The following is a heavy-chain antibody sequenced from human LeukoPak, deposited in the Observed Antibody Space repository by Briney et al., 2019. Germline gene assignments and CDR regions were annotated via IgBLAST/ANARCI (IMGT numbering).Heavy chain of an antibody. V-gene: IGHV4-38-2*02. CDR2: IYHSGST. CDR3: ARVSPQAGD. CDR1: GYSISSDYY. D-gene: IGHD3-10*01. Sequence: PSETLSLTCTVSGYSISSDYYWGWIRQPPKKGLEWIGSIYHSGSTYYNPSLKSRVTISVDTSKNQFSLKLSSVTAADTAVYYCARVSPQAGDWGQGTLVTVSS. J-gene: IGHJ4*02.